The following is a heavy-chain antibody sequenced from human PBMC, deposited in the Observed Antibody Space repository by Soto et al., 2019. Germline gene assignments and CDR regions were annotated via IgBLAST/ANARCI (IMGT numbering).Heavy chain of an antibody. D-gene: IGHD6-19*01. V-gene: IGHV1-69*13. CDR1: GGTLSSDA. CDR2: IIPIFGTA. CDR3: ARGSAHQWLVYYFDY. J-gene: IGHJ4*02. Sequence: AAAKVSCMESGGTLSSDAISWVRQAPGQGLEWMGGIIPIFGTANYAQKFQGRVTITADESTSTACMELSSLRSEDTAVYYCARGSAHQWLVYYFDYWGQGTLVTVS.